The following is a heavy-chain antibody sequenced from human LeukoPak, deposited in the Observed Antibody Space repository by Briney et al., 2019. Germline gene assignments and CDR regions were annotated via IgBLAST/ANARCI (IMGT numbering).Heavy chain of an antibody. CDR1: GYTFTNYF. V-gene: IGHV1-46*01. J-gene: IGHJ5*02. CDR3: ARAIAAAGSIGWFDP. Sequence: ASVKVSCEASGYTFTNYFMHWVRQAPGQGLEWMGIINPGGGGTNYAQKFQGRVTVTRDTYTSTVYMELSSLTSEDTAVYYCARAIAAAGSIGWFDPWGQGTLVTVSS. D-gene: IGHD6-13*01. CDR2: INPGGGGT.